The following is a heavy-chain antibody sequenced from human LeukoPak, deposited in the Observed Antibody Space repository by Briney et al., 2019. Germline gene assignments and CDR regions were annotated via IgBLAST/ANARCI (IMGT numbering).Heavy chain of an antibody. D-gene: IGHD3-16*01. Sequence: SETLSLTCAVSGCSISGFYWTWIRQPPGKGLEFIGQIHYSGSTDYNPSLKSRITMSVDTSKNQFFLSLNSVTAADTAVYYCAKFGLYYNMDVWGQGTTVTVSS. CDR2: IHYSGST. CDR1: GCSISGFY. J-gene: IGHJ6*02. CDR3: AKFGLYYNMDV. V-gene: IGHV4-59*03.